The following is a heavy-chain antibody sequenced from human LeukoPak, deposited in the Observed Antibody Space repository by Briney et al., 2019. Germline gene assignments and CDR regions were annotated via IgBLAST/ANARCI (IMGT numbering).Heavy chain of an antibody. CDR2: IAFDDTDR. J-gene: IGHJ4*02. CDR1: GFIFGDYA. V-gene: IGHV3-30*04. Sequence: GSLRLFCSASGFIFGDYAMQWVRQAPGQGLEWVAAIAFDDTDRYYIDSVKGRFTISRDDSKNTLYLHMTSLRAEDTAVYYCTNSDDYGDYWGQGTLVTVSS. CDR3: TNSDDYGDY.